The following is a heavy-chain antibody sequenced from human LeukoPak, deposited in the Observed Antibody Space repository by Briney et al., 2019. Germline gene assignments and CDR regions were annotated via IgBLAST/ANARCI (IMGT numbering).Heavy chain of an antibody. CDR1: GGSISSYY. D-gene: IGHD3-16*02. CDR3: ARSPELSSLDY. Sequence: PSETLSLTCTVSGGSISSYYWSWIRQPPGKGLEWIGYIYYSGSTNYNPSPKSRVTISVDTSKNQFSLRLTSVTAADTAVYYCARSPELSSLDYWGQGALVTVSS. J-gene: IGHJ4*02. V-gene: IGHV4-59*01. CDR2: IYYSGST.